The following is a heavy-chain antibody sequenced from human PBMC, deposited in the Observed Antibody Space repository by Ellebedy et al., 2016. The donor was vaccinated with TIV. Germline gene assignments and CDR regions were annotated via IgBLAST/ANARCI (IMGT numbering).Heavy chain of an antibody. Sequence: AASVKVSCKSSAYSFTSYPTHWVRQAPGQSLEWTGWINTVNDNTRHLQKFQGRVAFTRDSSAGVAYMELSGLTSDDTALYFCAGGTSNWFDAWGQGTLVTVSS. J-gene: IGHJ5*02. CDR3: AGGTSNWFDA. CDR2: INTVNDNT. CDR1: AYSFTSYP. V-gene: IGHV1-3*04.